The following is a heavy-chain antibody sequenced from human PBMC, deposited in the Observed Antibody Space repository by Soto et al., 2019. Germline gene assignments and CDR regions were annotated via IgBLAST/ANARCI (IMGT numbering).Heavy chain of an antibody. D-gene: IGHD6-19*01. CDR1: GGSFSGYY. Sequence: ETLSRTGSVYGGSFSGYYWSWIRQPPGKGLEWIGEINHSGSTNYNPSLKSRVTISVDTSKNQFSLKLSSVTAADTAVYYCAGGYSSGWSYFDPWGQGTLVTVYS. CDR3: AGGYSSGWSYFDP. V-gene: IGHV4-34*01. CDR2: INHSGST. J-gene: IGHJ5*02.